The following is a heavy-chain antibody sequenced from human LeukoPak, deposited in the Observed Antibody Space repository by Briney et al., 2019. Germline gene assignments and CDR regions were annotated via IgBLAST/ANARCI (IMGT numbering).Heavy chain of an antibody. CDR1: GGSFSGYY. J-gene: IGHJ6*02. D-gene: IGHD6-19*01. CDR2: INHSGST. Sequence: SETLSLTCAVYGGSFSGYYWSWIRQPPGKGLEWLGEINHSGSTNYNPSLKSRVTISVDTSKNQFSLKLSSVTAADTAVYYCARGAVAGTLYYGMDVWGQGTTVTVSS. CDR3: ARGAVAGTLYYGMDV. V-gene: IGHV4-34*01.